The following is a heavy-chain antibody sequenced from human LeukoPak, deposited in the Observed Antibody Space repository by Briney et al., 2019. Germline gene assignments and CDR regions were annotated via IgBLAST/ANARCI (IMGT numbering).Heavy chain of an antibody. V-gene: IGHV4-34*01. J-gene: IGHJ5*02. CDR2: INHSGST. CDR1: GGSFSGYY. Sequence: SETLSLTCAVYGGSFSGYYWSWIRQPPGKGLEWIGEINHSGSTNYNPSLKSRVTISVDTSKNQFSLKLSSVTAADTAVYYCARHSILSYGENNWFDPWGRGTLVTVSS. D-gene: IGHD5-18*01. CDR3: ARHSILSYGENNWFDP.